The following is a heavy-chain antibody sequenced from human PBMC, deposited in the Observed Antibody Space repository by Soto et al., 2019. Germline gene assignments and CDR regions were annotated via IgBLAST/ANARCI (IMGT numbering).Heavy chain of an antibody. V-gene: IGHV4-31*03. CDR1: GGSISSGGYY. CDR3: ARGLYCSSTSCYDYYYYMDV. J-gene: IGHJ6*03. Sequence: QVQLQESGPGLVKPSQTLSLTCTVSGGSISSGGYYWSWIRQHPGKGLEWIGYIYYSGSTYYNPSLESRVTISVDTSKNQFSLKLSSVTAADTAVYYCARGLYCSSTSCYDYYYYMDVWGKGTTVTVSS. CDR2: IYYSGST. D-gene: IGHD2-2*01.